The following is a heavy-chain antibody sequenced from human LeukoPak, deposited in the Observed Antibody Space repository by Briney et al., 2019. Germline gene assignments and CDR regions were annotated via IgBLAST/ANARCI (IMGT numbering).Heavy chain of an antibody. Sequence: GESLKISCKGSGYSFTTYWIGWVRQMPGKGLEWMGIIYPGDSDTRYSPSFQDQVTISADKSISTAYLQWSSLKASDTAMYYCARHRSFYCSGGSCYSGDIDYWGQGTLVTVSS. V-gene: IGHV5-51*01. CDR2: IYPGDSDT. CDR1: GYSFTTYW. D-gene: IGHD2-15*01. J-gene: IGHJ4*02. CDR3: ARHRSFYCSGGSCYSGDIDY.